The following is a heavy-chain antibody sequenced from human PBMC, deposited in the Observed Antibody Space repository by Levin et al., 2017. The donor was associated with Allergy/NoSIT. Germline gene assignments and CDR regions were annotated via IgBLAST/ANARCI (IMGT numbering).Heavy chain of an antibody. CDR2: ISYDESDK. Sequence: SCAASGFSFRSFGMHWVRQAPGKGLEWVAVISYDESDKFYADSVKGRFTISRDNIKNTLYLQMNSLRREDAAVYYCAKDVVFGTSSWSLDFWGQGTLVTVSS. D-gene: IGHD6-13*01. J-gene: IGHJ4*02. CDR3: AKDVVFGTSSWSLDF. V-gene: IGHV3-30*18. CDR1: GFSFRSFG.